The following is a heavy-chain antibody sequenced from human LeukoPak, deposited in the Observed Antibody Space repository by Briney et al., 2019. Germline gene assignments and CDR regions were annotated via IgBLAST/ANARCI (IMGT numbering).Heavy chain of an antibody. J-gene: IGHJ3*02. CDR1: GFTFSSYE. Sequence: GGSLRLSCAASGFTFSSYEMNWVRQAPGKGLEWVSYISSSGSTIYYADSVKGRFTISRDNAKNSLYLQMNSLRAEDTAVYYCARDSPDYDILTGYYIGAFDIWGQGTMVTVSS. CDR2: ISSSGSTI. D-gene: IGHD3-9*01. CDR3: ARDSPDYDILTGYYIGAFDI. V-gene: IGHV3-48*03.